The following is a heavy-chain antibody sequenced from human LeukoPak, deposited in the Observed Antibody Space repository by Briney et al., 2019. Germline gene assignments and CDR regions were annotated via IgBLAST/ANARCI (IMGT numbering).Heavy chain of an antibody. V-gene: IGHV1-18*01. CDR3: ARVYCSSTSCYEGDY. J-gene: IGHJ4*02. Sequence: GASVKVSCKASGYTFTSYGISWVRQAPGQGLEWMGWISAYNGNTNYAQKLQGRVTMTTDTSTSTAYMELRSLRSDDTAVYYCARVYCSSTSCYEGDYWGQGTLVTVSS. CDR1: GYTFTSYG. D-gene: IGHD2-2*01. CDR2: ISAYNGNT.